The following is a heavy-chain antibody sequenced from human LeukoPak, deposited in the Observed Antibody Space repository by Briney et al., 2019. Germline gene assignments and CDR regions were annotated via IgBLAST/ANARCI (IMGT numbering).Heavy chain of an antibody. Sequence: SQTPSLTCVISGDSVSSNSAAWNWIRQSPSRGLEWLGRTSYRSNWYNGYADSVKSRITITPDTSKNQFSLQLNSVTPEDTAVYYCARDPAVRHAFDIWGQGTVVTVSS. D-gene: IGHD6-6*01. CDR1: GDSVSSNSAA. J-gene: IGHJ3*02. V-gene: IGHV6-1*01. CDR3: ARDPAVRHAFDI. CDR2: TSYRSNWYN.